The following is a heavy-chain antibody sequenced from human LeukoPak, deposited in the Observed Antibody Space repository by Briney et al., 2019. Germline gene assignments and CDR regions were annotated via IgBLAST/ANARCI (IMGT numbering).Heavy chain of an antibody. CDR3: ARDRSLDRPGNWFDP. Sequence: SETLSLTCTVSGGSISSYYWSWIRQPAGKGLEWIGRIYSTGNTNYSPSLKSRVTMSVDTSKNQFSLNPSSVTAADTAVYYCARDRSLDRPGNWFDPWGQGTLVTVSS. J-gene: IGHJ5*02. CDR1: GGSISSYY. V-gene: IGHV4-4*07. D-gene: IGHD1-1*01. CDR2: IYSTGNT.